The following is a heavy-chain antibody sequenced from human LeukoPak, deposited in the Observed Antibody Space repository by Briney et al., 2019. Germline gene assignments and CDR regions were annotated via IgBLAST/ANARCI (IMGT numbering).Heavy chain of an antibody. V-gene: IGHV1-46*01. Sequence: ASVKVSCKASGYTFTSYYMHWVRQAPGQGLEWMGIINPSGGSTSYAQKFQGRVSMTRDTSTSTVYMEPSSLRSEDTAVYYCARSRITIFGVVIISRAEDAFDIWGQGTMVTVSS. CDR2: INPSGGST. J-gene: IGHJ3*02. D-gene: IGHD3-3*01. CDR1: GYTFTSYY. CDR3: ARSRITIFGVVIISRAEDAFDI.